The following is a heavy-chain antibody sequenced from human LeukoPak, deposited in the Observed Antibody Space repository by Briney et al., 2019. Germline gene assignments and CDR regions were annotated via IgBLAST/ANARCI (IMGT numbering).Heavy chain of an antibody. Sequence: ASVKVPCKASGYTFTSYGISWVRQAPGQGLEWMGWISAYNGNTNYAQKLQGRVTMTTDTSTSTAYMELRSLRSDDTAVYYCARDPDYDFWSGYYGWFDPWGQGTLVTVSS. CDR1: GYTFTSYG. CDR3: ARDPDYDFWSGYYGWFDP. D-gene: IGHD3-3*01. V-gene: IGHV1-18*01. J-gene: IGHJ5*02. CDR2: ISAYNGNT.